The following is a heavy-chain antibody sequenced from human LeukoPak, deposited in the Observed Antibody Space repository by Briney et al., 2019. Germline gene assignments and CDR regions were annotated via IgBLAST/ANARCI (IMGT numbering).Heavy chain of an antibody. D-gene: IGHD3-16*02. Sequence: GGSLRLSCAASGFTFSDHYMDWARQAPGKGLEWVGRTRNKANSYTTEYAASVKGRFTISRDDSKNSLYLQMNSLKTEDTAVYYCARYTAHDAFDIWGQGTMVTVSS. CDR3: ARYTAHDAFDI. J-gene: IGHJ3*02. CDR1: GFTFSDHY. CDR2: TRNKANSYTT. V-gene: IGHV3-72*01.